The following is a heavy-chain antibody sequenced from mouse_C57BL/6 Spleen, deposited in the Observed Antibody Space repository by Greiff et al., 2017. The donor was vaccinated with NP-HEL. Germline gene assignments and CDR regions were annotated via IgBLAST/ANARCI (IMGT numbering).Heavy chain of an antibody. Sequence: VQLQQPGAELVMPGASVKLSCKASGYTFTSYWMHWVKQRPGQGLEWIGEIDPSDSYTNYNQKFKGKSTLTVDKSSSTAYMQLSSLTSEDSAVYYCASSPYYSPMDYWGQGTSVTVSS. CDR2: IDPSDSYT. J-gene: IGHJ4*01. CDR1: GYTFTSYW. D-gene: IGHD2-12*01. V-gene: IGHV1-69*01. CDR3: ASSPYYSPMDY.